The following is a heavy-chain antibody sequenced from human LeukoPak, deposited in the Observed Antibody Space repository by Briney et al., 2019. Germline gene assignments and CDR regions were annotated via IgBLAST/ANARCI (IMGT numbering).Heavy chain of an antibody. CDR2: IDCGAGDT. CDR3: VRDPREPANDLDY. Sequence: ASAKVSCKTSGYSFTAHYIHWVRQAPGRALQWLAYIDCGAGDTNYAQPFQGRVTVTRDKSINTAYLELSSLTFDDTAIYYCVRDPREPANDLDYWGRGTLVTVSS. V-gene: IGHV1-2*02. D-gene: IGHD1-1*01. CDR1: GYSFTAHY. J-gene: IGHJ4*01.